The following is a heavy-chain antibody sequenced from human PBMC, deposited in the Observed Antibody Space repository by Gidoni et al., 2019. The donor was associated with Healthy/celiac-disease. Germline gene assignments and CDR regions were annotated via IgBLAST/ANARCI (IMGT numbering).Heavy chain of an antibody. CDR1: GGSISSSY. Sequence: QVQLQESGPGLVKPSETLSLTCTVSGGSISSSYWSWIRQPPGKGLEWIGYIYYSGSTNYNPSLKSRVTISVDTSKNQFSLKLSSVTAADTAVYYCARGPTYYDFWSGYNSPHFDYWGQGTLVTVSS. J-gene: IGHJ4*02. CDR3: ARGPTYYDFWSGYNSPHFDY. V-gene: IGHV4-59*01. CDR2: IYYSGST. D-gene: IGHD3-3*01.